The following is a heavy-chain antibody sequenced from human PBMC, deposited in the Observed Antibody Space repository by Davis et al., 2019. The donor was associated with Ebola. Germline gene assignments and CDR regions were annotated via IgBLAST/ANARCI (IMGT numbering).Heavy chain of an antibody. D-gene: IGHD7-27*01. CDR2: ISWNSGSI. J-gene: IGHJ5*02. V-gene: IGHV3-9*01. Sequence: PGGSLRLSCAASGFTFSSYWMHWVRQAPGKGLEWVSGISWNSGSIGYADSVKGRFTISRDNSKNTLYLQMNSLRAEDTAVYYCAKDPGAPWGQGTLVTVSS. CDR3: AKDPGAP. CDR1: GFTFSSYW.